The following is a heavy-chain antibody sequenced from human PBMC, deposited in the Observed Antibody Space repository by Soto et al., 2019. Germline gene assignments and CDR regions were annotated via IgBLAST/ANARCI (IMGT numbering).Heavy chain of an antibody. D-gene: IGHD1-7*01. CDR2: MNPNSGNT. CDR1: GYTFTSYD. Sequence: QVQLVQSGAEVKKPGASVKVSCKASGYTFTSYDINWVRQATGQGREWMGWMNPNSGNTGYAQKFQGRVTMTRNTSISTAYMELSSLRSEDTAVYYCASLNWNYHGYYYSMDVWGQGTTVTVSS. V-gene: IGHV1-8*01. CDR3: ASLNWNYHGYYYSMDV. J-gene: IGHJ6*02.